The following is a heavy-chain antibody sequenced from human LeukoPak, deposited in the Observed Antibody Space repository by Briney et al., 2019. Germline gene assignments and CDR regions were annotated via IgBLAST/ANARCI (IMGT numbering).Heavy chain of an antibody. V-gene: IGHV4-59*12. CDR3: ASGTLRFLEWLQTFDY. CDR1: GGSISSYY. D-gene: IGHD3-3*01. Sequence: SETLSLTCTVSGGSISSYYWSWIRQPPGKGLEWIGYIYYSGSTNYNPSLKSRVTISVDTSKNQFSLKLSSVTAAGTAVYYCASGTLRFLEWLQTFDYWGQGTLVTVSS. CDR2: IYYSGST. J-gene: IGHJ4*02.